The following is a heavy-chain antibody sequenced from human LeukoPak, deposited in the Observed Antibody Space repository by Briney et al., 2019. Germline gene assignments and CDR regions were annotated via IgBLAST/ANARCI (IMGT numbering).Heavy chain of an antibody. D-gene: IGHD5-12*01. J-gene: IGHJ5*02. CDR3: ARVFYSGYSRWFDP. CDR2: IYTGGST. V-gene: IGHV3-66*01. Sequence: GGSLRLSCAASGFTVSSDYMSWVRQAPGKGLQWVSVIYTGGSTYYADSVKGRFTISRDNSENTLYLQMNSLRAEDTAVYYCARVFYSGYSRWFDPWGQGTLVTVSS. CDR1: GFTVSSDY.